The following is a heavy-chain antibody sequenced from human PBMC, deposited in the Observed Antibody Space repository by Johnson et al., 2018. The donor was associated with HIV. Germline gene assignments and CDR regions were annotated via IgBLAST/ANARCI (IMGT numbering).Heavy chain of an antibody. V-gene: IGHV3-30*04. D-gene: IGHD5-18*01. Sequence: QVQLVESGGGVVQPGRSLRLSCGASGFSFNNYAMHWVRQAPGKGLEWVAVIGYDGSNKYYADSVKGRFTISRDNSKNTLYLQMNSMSAEDTAVYYCAKDMGVDTAMNPWAFDIWGQGTMVTVSS. CDR2: IGYDGSNK. CDR1: GFSFNNYA. CDR3: AKDMGVDTAMNPWAFDI. J-gene: IGHJ3*02.